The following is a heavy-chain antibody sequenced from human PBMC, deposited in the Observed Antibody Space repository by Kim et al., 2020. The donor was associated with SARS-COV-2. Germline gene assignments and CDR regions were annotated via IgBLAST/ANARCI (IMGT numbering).Heavy chain of an antibody. D-gene: IGHD3-3*01. CDR2: IYYSGST. Sequence: SETLSLTCTVSGGSISSYYWSWIRQPPGKGLEWIGYIYYSGSTNYNPSLKSRVTISVDTSKNQFSLKLSSVTAADTAVYYCARHQRITIFGVPSPASWFGPWGPGTLVTVSS. CDR3: ARHQRITIFGVPSPASWFGP. CDR1: GGSISSYY. V-gene: IGHV4-59*13. J-gene: IGHJ5*02.